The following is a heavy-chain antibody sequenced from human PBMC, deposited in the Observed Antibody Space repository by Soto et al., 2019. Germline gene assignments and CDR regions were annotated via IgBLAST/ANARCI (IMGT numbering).Heavy chain of an antibody. CDR3: ARVLGGMATVPFDY. CDR2: ISYEGSNK. D-gene: IGHD4-4*01. V-gene: IGHV3-30-3*01. Sequence: XVSLRLSFAASGFTFSSYAMHWVRQAPGTGLEWVAVISYEGSNKYYADSVKGRFTISRDNSKNTLYLQMNSLRTEDTDVYYCARVLGGMATVPFDYWGQGALVT. J-gene: IGHJ4*02. CDR1: GFTFSSYA.